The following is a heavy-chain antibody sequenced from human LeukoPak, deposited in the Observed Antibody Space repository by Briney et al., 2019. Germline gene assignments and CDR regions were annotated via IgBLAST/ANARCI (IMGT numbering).Heavy chain of an antibody. V-gene: IGHV1-46*01. CDR3: VRAYSGYDFGVFGI. J-gene: IGHJ3*02. D-gene: IGHD5-12*01. CDR2: INPSGGST. CDR1: GGTFSSYA. Sequence: ASVKVSCKASGGTFSSYAISWVRQAPGQGLEWMGIINPSGGSTSHAQKFQGRVTMTRDTSTSTVYMELSSLTSDDTAVYYCVRAYSGYDFGVFGIWGQGTMVTVSS.